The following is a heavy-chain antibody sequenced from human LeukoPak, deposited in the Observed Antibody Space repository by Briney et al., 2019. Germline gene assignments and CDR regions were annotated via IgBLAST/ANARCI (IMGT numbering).Heavy chain of an antibody. CDR2: ISSSSSYI. Sequence: GGSLRLSCAASGFTFSSYSMNWVRQAPGKGLEWVSSISSSSSYIYYADSVKGRFTISRDNAKNSLYLQMNSLRAEDTAVYYCARFDYYGSGSYYILDYWGQGTLVTVSS. V-gene: IGHV3-21*01. CDR3: ARFDYYGSGSYYILDY. CDR1: GFTFSSYS. D-gene: IGHD3-10*01. J-gene: IGHJ4*02.